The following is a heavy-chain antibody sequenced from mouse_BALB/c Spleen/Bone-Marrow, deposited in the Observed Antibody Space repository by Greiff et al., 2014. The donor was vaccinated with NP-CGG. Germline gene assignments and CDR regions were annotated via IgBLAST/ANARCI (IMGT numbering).Heavy chain of an antibody. J-gene: IGHJ3*01. CDR1: GYAFTSYW. V-gene: IGHV1-7*01. Sequence: QVHVKQSGAELAKPGASVKVSCKASGYAFTSYWMHWVKQRPGQGLEWIGYINPSTGYTEYNQKFKDKATLTADKSSSTAYMQLSSLTSEDSAVYYCAREGYYGSPFAYWGQGTLVTVSA. CDR3: AREGYYGSPFAY. CDR2: INPSTGYT. D-gene: IGHD1-1*01.